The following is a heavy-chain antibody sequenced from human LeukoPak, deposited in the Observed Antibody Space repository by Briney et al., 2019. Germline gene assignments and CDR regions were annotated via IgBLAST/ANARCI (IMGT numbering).Heavy chain of an antibody. CDR3: AHGTLKGRYYYDSSGYYDNWFDP. CDR2: IYWDDDK. V-gene: IGHV2-5*02. CDR1: VFSLRNSGVG. D-gene: IGHD3-22*01. J-gene: IGHJ5*02. Sequence: SGPTLVNPTQTLTLTCTFSVFSLRNSGVGVGWIRQPPGKALEWLALIYWDDDKRYSPSLKSRLTITKDTSKNQVVLTMTNMDPVDTATYYCAHGTLKGRYYYDSSGYYDNWFDPWGKGTLVTVSS.